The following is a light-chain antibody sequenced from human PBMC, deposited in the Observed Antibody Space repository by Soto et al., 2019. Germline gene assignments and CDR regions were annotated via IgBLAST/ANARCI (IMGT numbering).Light chain of an antibody. J-gene: IGKJ5*01. CDR2: DPS. CDR1: QSVSSY. V-gene: IGKV3-11*01. CDR3: QQRSPWPPLT. Sequence: ETVLTQSPTTLTLSPRKRATLXXRGSQSVSSYLAWYQQKPGQATRLLXYDPSNRATGIPARFSGSGSGTDLTLTISSLEPEDYAVYYCQQRSPWPPLTFGQGTRLET.